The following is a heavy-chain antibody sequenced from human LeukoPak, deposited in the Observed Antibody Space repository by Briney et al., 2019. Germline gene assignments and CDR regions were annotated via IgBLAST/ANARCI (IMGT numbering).Heavy chain of an antibody. CDR2: IIPIFGTA. D-gene: IGHD3-22*01. CDR1: GGTFSSYA. J-gene: IGHJ5*02. Sequence: ASVKVSCKASGGTFSSYAISWVRQAPGQALEWMGGIIPIFGTANYAQKFQGRVTITADESTSTAYMELSSLRPEDTAVYYCARFRTGVSSGYPSDRQFDPWGQGTLVTVSS. CDR3: ARFRTGVSSGYPSDRQFDP. V-gene: IGHV1-69*01.